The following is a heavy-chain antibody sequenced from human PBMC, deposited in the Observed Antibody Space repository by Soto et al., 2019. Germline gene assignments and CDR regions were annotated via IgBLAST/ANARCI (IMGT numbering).Heavy chain of an antibody. CDR1: GFTFSSYS. J-gene: IGHJ6*02. CDR2: ISSSSSYI. CDR3: ARDRRGGGSFLYGMDV. Sequence: GGSLRLSCAASGFTFSSYSMSWVRQAPGKGLEWVSSISSSSSYIYYADSVKGRFTISRDNAKNSLYLQMNSLRAEDTAVYYCARDRRGGGSFLYGMDVWGQGTTVTVSS. D-gene: IGHD2-15*01. V-gene: IGHV3-21*01.